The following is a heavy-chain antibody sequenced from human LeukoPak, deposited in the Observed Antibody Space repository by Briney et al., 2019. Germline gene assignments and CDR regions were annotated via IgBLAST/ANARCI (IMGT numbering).Heavy chain of an antibody. D-gene: IGHD6-19*01. CDR2: INPNSGGT. CDR3: ATDSSGWHDY. J-gene: IGHJ4*02. Sequence: ASVKVSCKASGYTFTGYYMHWVRQAPGQGLEWMGWINPNSGGTNYAQKFQGRVTMTRDTSTSTAYMELSRLRSYDTAVYYCATDSSGWHDYWGQGTLVTVSS. CDR1: GYTFTGYY. V-gene: IGHV1-2*02.